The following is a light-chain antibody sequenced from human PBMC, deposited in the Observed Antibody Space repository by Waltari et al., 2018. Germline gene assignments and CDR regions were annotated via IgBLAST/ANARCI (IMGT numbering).Light chain of an antibody. CDR1: SSDVGGYNF. J-gene: IGLJ2*01. Sequence: QSALIQPASVSGSPGQSLTISCTGTSSDVGGYNFVSWYQNHPGIAHKLMSYDVKNRPSGVSHRFSRSKSGDTASLTISGLLTEDEADYYCSSYAGSSIPVVFGGGTKLTVL. CDR3: SSYAGSSIPVV. CDR2: DVK. V-gene: IGLV2-23*02.